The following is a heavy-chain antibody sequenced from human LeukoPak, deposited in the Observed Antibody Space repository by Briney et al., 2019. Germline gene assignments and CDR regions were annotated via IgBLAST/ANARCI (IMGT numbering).Heavy chain of an antibody. CDR1: GFTFSSYA. Sequence: GGSLRLSCAASGFTFSSYAMHWVRQAPGTGLKWVAVISYDGSNKYYADSVKGRFTISRDNSKNTLYLQMNSLRAEDTAVYYCATMVLVPAAIGADFDYWGQGTLVTVSS. CDR3: ATMVLVPAAIGADFDY. D-gene: IGHD2-2*02. CDR2: ISYDGSNK. J-gene: IGHJ4*02. V-gene: IGHV3-30*04.